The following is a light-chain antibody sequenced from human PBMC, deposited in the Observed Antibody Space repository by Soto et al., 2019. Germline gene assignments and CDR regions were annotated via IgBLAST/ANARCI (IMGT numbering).Light chain of an antibody. CDR2: DVS. Sequence: QSALTQPRSVSGSPGQSVTISCTGTSNDIGAYNYVSWYQQHPGKAPKLMIYDVSQRPSGVPDRFSGSKSGNTASLTISGLQAEDEADYYCCSDAGSFTNNWVFGGGTKLTVL. CDR3: CSDAGSFTNNWV. J-gene: IGLJ3*02. CDR1: SNDIGAYNY. V-gene: IGLV2-11*01.